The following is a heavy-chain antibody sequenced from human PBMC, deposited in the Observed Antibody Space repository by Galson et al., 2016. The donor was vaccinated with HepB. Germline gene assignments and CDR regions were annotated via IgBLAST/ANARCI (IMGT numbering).Heavy chain of an antibody. D-gene: IGHD3-22*01. J-gene: IGHJ5*02. Sequence: SVKVSCKASGYIFSKYGINWVRQAPGQGLEWMGWISENNDTKKYAQKFQGRVTLTTDTSTSTAYMELRSLRSGDTAVYYCATSGYYPNWFDPWGQGTLVTVSS. CDR1: GYIFSKYG. V-gene: IGHV1-18*01. CDR2: ISENNDTK. CDR3: ATSGYYPNWFDP.